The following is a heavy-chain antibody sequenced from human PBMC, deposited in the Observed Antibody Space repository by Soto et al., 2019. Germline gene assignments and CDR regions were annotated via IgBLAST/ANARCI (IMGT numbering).Heavy chain of an antibody. Sequence: GGSLRLSCAASGLTFSSSVMPGVRKTPGKGLEWVAVISYDGSNKYYADSVKGRFTNSRDNSKNTLYLQMNSLRAEDTAVYYCAKGPVSSRVGVAFDIWGQGTMVTVSS. CDR3: AKGPVSSRVGVAFDI. J-gene: IGHJ3*02. CDR1: GLTFSSSV. V-gene: IGHV3-30*18. D-gene: IGHD3-16*01. CDR2: ISYDGSNK.